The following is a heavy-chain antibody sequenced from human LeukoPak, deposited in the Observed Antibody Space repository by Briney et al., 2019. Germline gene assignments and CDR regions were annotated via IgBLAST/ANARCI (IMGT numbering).Heavy chain of an antibody. D-gene: IGHD2-2*01. Sequence: GGSPRLSCSASGFTFSSYAMHWVRQAPGKGLEYVSAISSNGGSTYYADSVKGRFTISRDNSKNTLYLQMSSLRAEDTAVYYCVKGYCSSTSCSYYYYYGMDVWGKGTTVTVSS. CDR2: ISSNGGST. J-gene: IGHJ6*04. CDR1: GFTFSSYA. CDR3: VKGYCSSTSCSYYYYYGMDV. V-gene: IGHV3-64D*06.